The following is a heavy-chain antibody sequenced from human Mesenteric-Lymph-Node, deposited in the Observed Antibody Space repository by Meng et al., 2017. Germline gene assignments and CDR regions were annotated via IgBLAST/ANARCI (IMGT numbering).Heavy chain of an antibody. J-gene: IGHJ4*02. CDR2: ISGSGDNA. CDR1: GFTFSTYA. D-gene: IGHD3-10*01. CDR3: AISPNYYGSGTYYNALFDY. V-gene: IGHV3-23*01. Sequence: GESLKISCAASGFTFSTYAMSWVRQTPGKGLEWVSSISGSGDNAFHAASVKGRFTISRDNSKNTLFLQMNSLRAEDTALYYCAISPNYYGSGTYYNALFDYWGQGTLVTVSS.